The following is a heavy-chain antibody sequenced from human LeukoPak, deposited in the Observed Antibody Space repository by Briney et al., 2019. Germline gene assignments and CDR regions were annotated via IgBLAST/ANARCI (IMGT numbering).Heavy chain of an antibody. CDR2: IYYSGST. Sequence: PSETLSLTCAVYGGSFSDYYWSWIRQPPGKGLEWIGYIYYSGSTYYNPSLKSRVTISVDTSKNQFSLKLSSVTAADTAVYYCARAYYYDSSEGKFDYWGQGTLVTVSS. V-gene: IGHV4-34*09. CDR1: GGSFSDYY. CDR3: ARAYYYDSSEGKFDY. D-gene: IGHD3-22*01. J-gene: IGHJ4*02.